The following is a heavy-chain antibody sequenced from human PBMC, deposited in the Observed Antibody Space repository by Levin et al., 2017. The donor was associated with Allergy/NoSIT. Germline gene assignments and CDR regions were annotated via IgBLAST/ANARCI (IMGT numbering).Heavy chain of an antibody. V-gene: IGHV3-53*01. CDR2: IYSGGST. CDR1: GFTVSSNY. CDR3: ARDFDWFDP. Sequence: GESLKISCAASGFTVSSNYMSWVRQAPGKGLEWVSVIYSGGSTYYADSVKGRFTISRDNSKNTLYLQMNSLRAEDTAVYYCARDFDWFDPWGQGTLVTVSS. J-gene: IGHJ5*02.